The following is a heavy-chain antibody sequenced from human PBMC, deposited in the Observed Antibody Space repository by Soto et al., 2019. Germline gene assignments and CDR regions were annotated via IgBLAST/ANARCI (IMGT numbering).Heavy chain of an antibody. CDR2: INPNSGGT. J-gene: IGHJ6*02. CDR3: ARDEYYYDSSGPWYYYYGMDV. CDR1: GYTFTGYY. D-gene: IGHD3-22*01. V-gene: IGHV1-2*02. Sequence: AASVKVSCKASGYTFTGYYMHWVRQAPGQGLEWMGWINPNSGGTNYAQKFQGRVTMTRDTSISTAYMELSRLRSDDTAVYYCARDEYYYDSSGPWYYYYGMDVWGQGTTVTVSS.